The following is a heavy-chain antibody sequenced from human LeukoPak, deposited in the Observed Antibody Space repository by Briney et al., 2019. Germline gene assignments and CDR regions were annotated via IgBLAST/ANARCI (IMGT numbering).Heavy chain of an antibody. CDR3: ARDHLYYFDY. Sequence: GRSLRLSCAASGFTFSSYGMHWVRQAPGKGLEWVAVIWYDGSNKYYADSVKGRFTISRDNSKNTLYLQMNSPRAEDTAVYYCARDHLYYFDYWGQGTLVTVSS. CDR1: GFTFSSYG. CDR2: IWYDGSNK. V-gene: IGHV3-33*01. J-gene: IGHJ4*02.